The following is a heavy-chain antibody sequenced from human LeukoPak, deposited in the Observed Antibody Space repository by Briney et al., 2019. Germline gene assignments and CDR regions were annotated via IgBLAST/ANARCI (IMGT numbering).Heavy chain of an antibody. CDR3: ATPGGGYYYDSSGYYAFDY. CDR1: GGTFSSYA. Sequence: ASVKVSCKASGGTFSSYAISWVRQAPGQGLEWMGRIIPILGIANYAQKFQGRVTITADKSTSTAYMELSSLRSEDTAVYYCATPGGGYYYDSSGYYAFDYWGQGTLVTVSS. V-gene: IGHV1-69*04. D-gene: IGHD3-22*01. J-gene: IGHJ4*02. CDR2: IIPILGIA.